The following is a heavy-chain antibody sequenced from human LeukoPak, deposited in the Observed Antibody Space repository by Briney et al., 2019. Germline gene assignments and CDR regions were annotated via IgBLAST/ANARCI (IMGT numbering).Heavy chain of an antibody. Sequence: SETLSLTCAVYGGSFSGYYWSWIRQPPGKGLEWIGEINHSGSTNYNPSLKSRVTISVDTSKNRFSLKLSSVTAADTAVYYCARDAAAGINWFDPWGQGTLVTVSS. J-gene: IGHJ5*02. V-gene: IGHV4-34*01. CDR1: GGSFSGYY. D-gene: IGHD6-13*01. CDR3: ARDAAAGINWFDP. CDR2: INHSGST.